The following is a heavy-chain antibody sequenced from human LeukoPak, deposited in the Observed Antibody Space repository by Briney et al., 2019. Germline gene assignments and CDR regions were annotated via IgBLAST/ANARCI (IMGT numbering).Heavy chain of an antibody. Sequence: ASVKVSCKASGYSFTSYGLSWVRQAPGQGLEWMGWISIYNGNTNYTQKLQGRVTMTTDTSTSTAYMELRSLRSDDTAVYYCARVEAVGAIISWGQGTMVTVSS. J-gene: IGHJ3*01. V-gene: IGHV1-18*01. CDR3: ARVEAVGAIIS. CDR1: GYSFTSYG. CDR2: ISIYNGNT. D-gene: IGHD1-26*01.